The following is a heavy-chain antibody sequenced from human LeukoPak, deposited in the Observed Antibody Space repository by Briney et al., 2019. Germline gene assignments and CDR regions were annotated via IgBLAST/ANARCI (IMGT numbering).Heavy chain of an antibody. CDR1: GGSISSYY. J-gene: IGHJ5*02. Sequence: KPSETLSLTYTVSGGSISSYYWSWIRQPAGKGLEWIGRIYTSGSTNYNPSLKSRVTMSVDTSKNQFSLKLSSVTAADTAVYYCARCPIIAAAGTLGWFDPWGQGTLVTVSS. V-gene: IGHV4-4*07. CDR2: IYTSGST. D-gene: IGHD6-13*01. CDR3: ARCPIIAAAGTLGWFDP.